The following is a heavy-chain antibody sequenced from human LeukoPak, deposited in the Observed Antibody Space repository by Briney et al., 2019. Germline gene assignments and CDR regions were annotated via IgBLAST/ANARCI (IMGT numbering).Heavy chain of an antibody. CDR3: AKVQLGIGVDY. Sequence: GGSLRLSCAASGFSFSSYAVSWVRQAPGRGLEWVSGISDGGSRTYYADSVKGRFTISRDDSKNTLYLQMNSLRAEDTAVYYCAKVQLGIGVDYWGQGTLVAVSS. CDR1: GFSFSSYA. D-gene: IGHD7-27*01. V-gene: IGHV3-23*01. J-gene: IGHJ4*02. CDR2: ISDGGSRT.